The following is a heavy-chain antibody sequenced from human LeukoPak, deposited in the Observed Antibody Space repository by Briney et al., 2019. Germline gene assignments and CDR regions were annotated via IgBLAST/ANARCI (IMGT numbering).Heavy chain of an antibody. CDR3: VGNHDILTAPSWFDP. J-gene: IGHJ5*02. CDR1: GFTFSSYE. V-gene: IGHV3-48*03. Sequence: GGSLRLSCAASGFTFSSYEMNWVRQAPGKGLEWVSYISSSGSTIYYADSVKGRFTISRDNAKNSLYLQMNSLRAEDTAVYYCVGNHDILTAPSWFDPWGQGTLVTVSS. D-gene: IGHD3-9*01. CDR2: ISSSGSTI.